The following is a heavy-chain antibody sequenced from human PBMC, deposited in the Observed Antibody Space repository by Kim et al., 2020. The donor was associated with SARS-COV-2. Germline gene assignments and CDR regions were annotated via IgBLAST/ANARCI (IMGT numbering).Heavy chain of an antibody. Sequence: ASVKVSCKASGYTFTTYPLHWLRQAPGQGPEWMGWISTKTGNPTYVQGFTGRFVFSFDTSVSTAYLQISSLKAEDTAVYYCARGDTSGYLFAYWGQGSLVTVSS. CDR1: GYTFTTYP. CDR2: ISTKTGNP. V-gene: IGHV7-4-1*02. J-gene: IGHJ4*02. D-gene: IGHD3-22*01. CDR3: ARGDTSGYLFAY.